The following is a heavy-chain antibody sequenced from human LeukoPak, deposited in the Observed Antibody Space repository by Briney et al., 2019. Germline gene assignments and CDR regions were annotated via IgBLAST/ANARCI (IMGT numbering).Heavy chain of an antibody. CDR3: ATPGYDTSGNYLFDN. D-gene: IGHD3-22*01. Sequence: GGSLRLSCAASGFTFSSYWMHWVRQAPGKGLVWVSRINSDGSTTTYADSVKGRFTISRDDAKNTLYLQMNSLRADDTAVYYCATPGYDTSGNYLFDNWGQGTLVTVSS. CDR1: GFTFSSYW. CDR2: INSDGSTT. V-gene: IGHV3-74*01. J-gene: IGHJ4*02.